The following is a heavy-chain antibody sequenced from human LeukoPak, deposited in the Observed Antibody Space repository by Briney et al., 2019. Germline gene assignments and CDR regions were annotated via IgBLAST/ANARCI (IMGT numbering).Heavy chain of an antibody. J-gene: IGHJ6*03. D-gene: IGHD1-1*01. CDR1: GGSTSSYY. CDR3: ARLYQQSKWKYYYYYMDV. CDR2: VFDSGST. Sequence: PSETLSLTCTVSGGSTSSYYWSWIRQPPGRGLEWIGYVFDSGSTNYNPSLKSRVTISVDTSTKQFSLRLSSVTAADTAVYYCARLYQQSKWKYYYYYMDVWGKGTAVTVSS. V-gene: IGHV4-59*01.